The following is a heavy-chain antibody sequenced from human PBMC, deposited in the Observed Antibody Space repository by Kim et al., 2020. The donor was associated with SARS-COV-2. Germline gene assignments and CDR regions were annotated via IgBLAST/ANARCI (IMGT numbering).Heavy chain of an antibody. J-gene: IGHJ3*02. V-gene: IGHV1-8*01. Sequence: GYAQKFQGRVTMTRNTSISTAYMELSSLRSEDTAVYYCARGGVWGAFDIWGQGTMVTVSS. D-gene: IGHD6-6*01. CDR3: ARGGVWGAFDI.